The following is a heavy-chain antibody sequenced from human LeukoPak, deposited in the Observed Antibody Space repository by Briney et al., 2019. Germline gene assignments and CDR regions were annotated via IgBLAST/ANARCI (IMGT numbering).Heavy chain of an antibody. CDR3: ARVRGCNVHNCLLGGWFDP. CDR1: GASLSAYH. CDR2: IKPSGIT. D-gene: IGHD1-20*01. Sequence: SETLSLTCAIDGASLSAYHWTWIRQPPGKGLEWIGEIKPSGITNYNPSLKSRVTLSIDTSKNQFSLKVASVTAADMAVYYCARVRGCNVHNCLLGGWFDPWGQGALVTVSS. J-gene: IGHJ5*02. V-gene: IGHV4-34*01.